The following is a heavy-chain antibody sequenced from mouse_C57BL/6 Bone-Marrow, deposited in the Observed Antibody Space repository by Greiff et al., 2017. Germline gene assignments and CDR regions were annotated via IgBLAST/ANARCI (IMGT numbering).Heavy chain of an antibody. CDR2: IHPNSGST. CDR1: GYTFTSYW. D-gene: IGHD3-2*02. J-gene: IGHJ4*01. CDR3: ARRSSGCAMDY. Sequence: QVQLQQPGAELVKPGASVKLSCKASGYTFTSYWMHWVKQRPGQGLEWIGMIHPNSGSTNYNEKFKSKATLTVDKSSSTAYMQLSSLTSEDSAVYYCARRSSGCAMDYWGQGTSVTVSS. V-gene: IGHV1-64*01.